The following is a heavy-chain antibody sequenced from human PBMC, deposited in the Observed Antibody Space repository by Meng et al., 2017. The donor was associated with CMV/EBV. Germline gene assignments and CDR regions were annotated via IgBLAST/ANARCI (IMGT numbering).Heavy chain of an antibody. Sequence: GESLKISCAASGFTFSNAWMSWVRQAPGKGLEWVGRIKSKTDGGTTDYAAPVKGRFTISRDDSKNTLYLQMNNLRAEDTAVYYCARVWCSSASCAIFDYWGQGTLVTVSS. CDR3: ARVWCSSASCAIFDY. CDR1: GFTFSNAW. V-gene: IGHV3-15*01. J-gene: IGHJ4*02. D-gene: IGHD2-2*01. CDR2: IKSKTDGGTT.